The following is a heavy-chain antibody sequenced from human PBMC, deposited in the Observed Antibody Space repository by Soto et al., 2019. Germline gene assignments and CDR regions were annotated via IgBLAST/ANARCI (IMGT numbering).Heavy chain of an antibody. V-gene: IGHV1-69*08. CDR1: GGTFSRYS. Sequence: QVQLVQSGAEVKKPGSSVKVSCKASGGTFSRYSITWVRQAPGHGLEWIGRIIPIFGIASYAQKFQGRVTITAADSTSTHYMEMSSLRSDDTAVYYCAREDRDRETGLVPAAIDGMDVWGQGTTVTVSS. D-gene: IGHD2-2*01. CDR2: IIPIFGIA. J-gene: IGHJ6*02. CDR3: AREDRDRETGLVPAAIDGMDV.